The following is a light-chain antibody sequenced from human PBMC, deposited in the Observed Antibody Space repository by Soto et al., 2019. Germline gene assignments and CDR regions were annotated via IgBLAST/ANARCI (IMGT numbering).Light chain of an antibody. V-gene: IGKV3-15*01. J-gene: IGKJ1*01. Sequence: EIVMPQSPATLSVSPGGRATLSCRASQSISDTLAWYQKKPGQAPRLLIHGASTRAPGFPARFGGSGSGTDVTLTISSLQSGDLAVHFCQKYENWPWTVSQGTKVDIK. CDR3: QKYENWPWT. CDR2: GAS. CDR1: QSISDT.